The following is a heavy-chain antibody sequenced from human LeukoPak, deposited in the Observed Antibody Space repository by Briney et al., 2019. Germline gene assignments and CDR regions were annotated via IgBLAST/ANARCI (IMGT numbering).Heavy chain of an antibody. CDR1: GGSFSGYY. CDR3: ARGQGEGYSYGSRPLEWADY. D-gene: IGHD5-18*01. Sequence: IPSETLSLTCAVYGGSFSGYYWSWLRQHPGKGLEWIGEINHSGSTNYNPSLKSRVTISVDTSKNQFSLKLSSVTAADTAVYYCARGQGEGYSYGSRPLEWADYWGQGTLVTVSS. V-gene: IGHV4-34*01. CDR2: INHSGST. J-gene: IGHJ4*02.